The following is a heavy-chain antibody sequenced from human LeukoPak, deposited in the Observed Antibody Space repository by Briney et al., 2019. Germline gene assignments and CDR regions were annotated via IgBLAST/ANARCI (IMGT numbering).Heavy chain of an antibody. J-gene: IGHJ4*02. CDR3: ARTGLWFGELFDY. V-gene: IGHV1-2*02. CDR1: GYTFTGYY. Sequence: GASVKVSCKASGYTFTGYYMHWVRQAPGQGLEWMGWINPNSGGTNYAQKFQGRVTMTRDTSISTAYMELSRLRSDDTAVYYCARTGLWFGELFDYWGQGTLVTVSS. D-gene: IGHD3-10*01. CDR2: INPNSGGT.